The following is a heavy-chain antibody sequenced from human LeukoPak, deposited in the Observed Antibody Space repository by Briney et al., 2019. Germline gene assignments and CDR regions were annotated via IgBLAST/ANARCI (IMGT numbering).Heavy chain of an antibody. D-gene: IGHD3-10*01. Sequence: ASVKVSCKASGYTFTGYYMHWVRQAPGQGLEWMGWINPNSGGTNYAQKFQGRVTMTRDTSITTAYMELSRLRSDDTAVYYCARDLDYYGSGSYYPLIWGQGTLVTVSS. CDR3: ARDLDYYGSGSYYPLI. J-gene: IGHJ4*02. V-gene: IGHV1-2*02. CDR2: INPNSGGT. CDR1: GYTFTGYY.